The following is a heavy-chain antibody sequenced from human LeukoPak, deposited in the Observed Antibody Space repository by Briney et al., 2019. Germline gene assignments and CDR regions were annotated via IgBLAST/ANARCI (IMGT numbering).Heavy chain of an antibody. Sequence: SETLSLTCTVSGGSISSYYWSWIRQPPGKGLEWIGYIYYSGSTNYKSSLKSRVTISVDTSKNQFSLKLSSVTAADTAVYYCARGTFTMVRGVIIRVGGFDYWGQGTLVTVSS. CDR1: GGSISSYY. J-gene: IGHJ4*02. V-gene: IGHV4-59*12. CDR3: ARGTFTMVRGVIIRVGGFDY. D-gene: IGHD3-10*01. CDR2: IYYSGST.